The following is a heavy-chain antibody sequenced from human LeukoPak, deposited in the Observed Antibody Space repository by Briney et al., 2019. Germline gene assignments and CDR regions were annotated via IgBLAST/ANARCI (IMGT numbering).Heavy chain of an antibody. J-gene: IGHJ3*02. CDR2: ISWNSGTI. CDR3: ARDAYGYNYPNPLDI. D-gene: IGHD5-24*01. V-gene: IGHV3-9*01. Sequence: PGRSLRLSCAASGFTFDDYAMHWVRQAPGKGLEWVSGISWNSGTIGHADSVKGRFTISRDNAKNSLYLQMNSLRAEDTAVYYCARDAYGYNYPNPLDIWGQGIMVTVSS. CDR1: GFTFDDYA.